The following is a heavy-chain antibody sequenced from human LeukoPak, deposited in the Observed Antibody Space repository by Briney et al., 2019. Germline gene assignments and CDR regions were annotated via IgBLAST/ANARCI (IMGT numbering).Heavy chain of an antibody. Sequence: SETLSLTCAVYGGSFSGYYWSWIRQPPGKGLEWIGEINHSGSTNYNPSLKSRVTISVDTSKNQFSLKLSSVTAADTAVYYCARPFGDYGEYFDYWGQGTLVTVSS. J-gene: IGHJ4*02. CDR3: ARPFGDYGEYFDY. CDR2: INHSGST. CDR1: GGSFSGYY. V-gene: IGHV4-34*01. D-gene: IGHD4-17*01.